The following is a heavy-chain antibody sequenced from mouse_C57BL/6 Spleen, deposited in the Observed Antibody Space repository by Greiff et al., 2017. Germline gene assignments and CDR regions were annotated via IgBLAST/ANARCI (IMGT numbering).Heavy chain of an antibody. V-gene: IGHV5-17*01. CDR2: ISSGSSTI. J-gene: IGHJ1*03. CDR3: ASAYGSSYDWYFDV. D-gene: IGHD1-1*01. CDR1: GFTFSEYG. Sequence: EVKVVESGGGLVKPGGSLKLSCAASGFTFSEYGMHWVRQAPEQGLEWVAYISSGSSTIYYADKVKGRFTISRDNAKNTLFLQMTSLCSEDTAMYYCASAYGSSYDWYFDVGGTGTTVTVSS.